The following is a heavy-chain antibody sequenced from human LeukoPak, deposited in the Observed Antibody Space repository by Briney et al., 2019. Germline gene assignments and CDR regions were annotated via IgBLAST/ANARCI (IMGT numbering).Heavy chain of an antibody. V-gene: IGHV5-51*01. CDR3: ARAIGTSQFYFYYGMDV. Sequence: GESLKISCKGPGYSFTNYWIGWVRQMPGKGLEWMGIIYAGDSDTRYSPSFQGQVTISVDKSISTAYLQWSSLQASDTAMYYCARAIGTSQFYFYYGMDVWGQGTTVTVSS. CDR2: IYAGDSDT. CDR1: GYSFTNYW. D-gene: IGHD2-2*01. J-gene: IGHJ6*02.